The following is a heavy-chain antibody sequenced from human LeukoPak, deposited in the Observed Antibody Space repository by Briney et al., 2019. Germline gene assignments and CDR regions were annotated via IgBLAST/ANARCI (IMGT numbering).Heavy chain of an antibody. Sequence: SETLSLTCTVSGGSIRSYYWSWIRQPPGKGLEWIGYIYYSGSTNYNPSLKSRVTISVDTSKNQFSLKLSSVTAADTAVYYCARDRRVGIVVVPAARFDAFDIWGQGTMVTVSS. D-gene: IGHD2-2*01. CDR2: IYYSGST. CDR1: GGSIRSYY. V-gene: IGHV4-59*01. CDR3: ARDRRVGIVVVPAARFDAFDI. J-gene: IGHJ3*02.